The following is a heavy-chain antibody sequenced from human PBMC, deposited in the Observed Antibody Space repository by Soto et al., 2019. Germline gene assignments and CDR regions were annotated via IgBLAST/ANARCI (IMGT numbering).Heavy chain of an antibody. V-gene: IGHV4-39*01. CDR2: IYYSGST. CDR1: GGSISSSSYY. Sequence: QLQLQESGPGLVKPSETLSLTCTVSGGSISSSSYYWGWIRQPPGKGLEWIGSIYYSGSTYYNPSLKSRVTISVDTSTNQFSLKLSSVTAADTAVYYCASRAYYDILTGYYFGAFDAFDIWGQGTMVTVSS. J-gene: IGHJ3*02. CDR3: ASRAYYDILTGYYFGAFDAFDI. D-gene: IGHD3-9*01.